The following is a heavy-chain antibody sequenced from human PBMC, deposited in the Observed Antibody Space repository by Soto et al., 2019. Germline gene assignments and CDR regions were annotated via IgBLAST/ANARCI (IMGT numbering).Heavy chain of an antibody. D-gene: IGHD3-16*01. CDR1: GFPFSAYN. CDR3: SRSPEVGVRGAY. Sequence: PGGSLRLSCTGSGFPFSAYNMSWVRQAPGKGLEWVSSITVGSSHIYQPNSMKGRFTISRDDAKNSVYLQIDSLRDEDTALYYCSRSPEVGVRGAYWGQGTLVTVSS. CDR2: ITVGSSHI. J-gene: IGHJ4*02. V-gene: IGHV3-21*01.